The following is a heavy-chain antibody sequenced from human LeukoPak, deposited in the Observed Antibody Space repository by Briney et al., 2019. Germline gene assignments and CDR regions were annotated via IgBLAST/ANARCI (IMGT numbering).Heavy chain of an antibody. V-gene: IGHV3-43*01. J-gene: IGHJ4*02. Sequence: PGGSLRLSCVTSGFIFDDSTMHWVRQAPGKGLEWVSLISWDGDSTYYADSVEGRFTISRDNSKNSLYLQMNSLRIEDTALYYCAKDILGDCSSTSCRLGAFDYWGQGTLVTVSS. CDR2: ISWDGDST. D-gene: IGHD2-2*01. CDR3: AKDILGDCSSTSCRLGAFDY. CDR1: GFIFDDST.